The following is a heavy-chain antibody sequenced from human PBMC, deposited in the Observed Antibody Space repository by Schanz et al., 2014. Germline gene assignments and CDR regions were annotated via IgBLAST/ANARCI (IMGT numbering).Heavy chain of an antibody. D-gene: IGHD2-15*01. J-gene: IGHJ4*02. V-gene: IGHV3-23*01. CDR1: GYLFRNYA. CDR2: ISSGGPT. CDR3: ARDPGGTKTHGL. Sequence: EEQLLESGGDLVQPGGSLRLSCAASGYLFRNYAMNWVRQAPGKGLEWVSQISSGGPTYHTDSVKGRFTISRDDSNNMLYLQMNSLRAEDTAVYYCARDPGGTKTHGLWGQGTLVTVSS.